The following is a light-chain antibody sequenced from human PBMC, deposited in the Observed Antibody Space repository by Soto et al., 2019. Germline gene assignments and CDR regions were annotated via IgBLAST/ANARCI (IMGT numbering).Light chain of an antibody. CDR3: QHRGST. CDR2: DAS. J-gene: IGKJ2*01. V-gene: IGKV3-11*01. Sequence: IVLTQSPATLSLSPGERANLSCRASQSVSSYFAWYQQKPGQAPRLLIYDASHRATGIPARFSGGGSGTDFTLTISGLEPEDFAVYYCQHRGSTFGQGTKLEIK. CDR1: QSVSSY.